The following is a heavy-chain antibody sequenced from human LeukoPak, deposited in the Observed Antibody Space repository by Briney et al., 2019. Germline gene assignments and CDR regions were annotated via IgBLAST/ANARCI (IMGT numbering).Heavy chain of an antibody. CDR3: ASEDCSGGSCYSKVRYFDY. D-gene: IGHD2-15*01. CDR1: GDDFSTHY. J-gene: IGHJ4*02. V-gene: IGHV1-46*01. CDR2: INPSAGRT. Sequence: ASVKVSCKASGDDFSTHYIHWVRQAPGQGLEWPGVINPSAGRTSHAQKFRGRVTMTEDTSTSTAYMELSSLRSEDTAVYYCASEDCSGGSCYSKVRYFDYWGQGTLVTVSS.